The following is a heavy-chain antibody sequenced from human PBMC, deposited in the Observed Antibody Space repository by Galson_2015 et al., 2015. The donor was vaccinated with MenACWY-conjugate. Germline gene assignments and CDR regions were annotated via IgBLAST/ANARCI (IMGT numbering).Heavy chain of an antibody. CDR2: IKQDGSEK. D-gene: IGHD6-19*01. Sequence: SLRLSCAASGFAFSSDWMTWVRQAPGKGLEWVAHIKQDGSEKYYVDTVMGRFTISRDSAEYSVYLQMNILRPDDTAVYYCASAGGGSGWYWDYWGQGALVTVSS. CDR3: ASAGGGSGWYWDY. V-gene: IGHV3-7*03. CDR1: GFAFSSDW. J-gene: IGHJ4*02.